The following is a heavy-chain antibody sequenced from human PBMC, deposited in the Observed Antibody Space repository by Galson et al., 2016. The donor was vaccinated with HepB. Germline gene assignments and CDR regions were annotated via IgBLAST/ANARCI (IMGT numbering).Heavy chain of an antibody. D-gene: IGHD6-19*01. V-gene: IGHV1-69*13. J-gene: IGHJ4*02. CDR1: GGSFSGYA. CDR3: AREDSGGWYLDY. CDR2: IIPIFGTA. Sequence: SVKVSCKASGGSFSGYAFSWVRQAPGQGLEWMGGIIPIFGTATYAQKFQGRLTITADESTSTAYMELSGLRSEDTAVYYCAREDSGGWYLDYWGQGTLVTVSS.